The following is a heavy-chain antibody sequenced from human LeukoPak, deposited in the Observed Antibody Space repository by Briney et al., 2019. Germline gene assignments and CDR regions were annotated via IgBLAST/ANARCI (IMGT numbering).Heavy chain of an antibody. Sequence: SETLSLTCTVSGVSISGFYWSWIRQPPRKGQEWVGYSHTGGSISSNPSLNSRVAFSMHASNNQVSLRLNSVTATDTAVYYCARRRGGFGEGEFDYWGQGIPVTVST. CDR2: SHTGGSI. CDR1: GVSISGFY. CDR3: ARRRGGFGEGEFDY. J-gene: IGHJ4*02. D-gene: IGHD3-10*01. V-gene: IGHV4-4*08.